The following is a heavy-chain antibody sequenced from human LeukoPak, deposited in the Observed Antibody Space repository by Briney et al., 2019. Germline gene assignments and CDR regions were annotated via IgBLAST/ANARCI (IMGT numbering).Heavy chain of an antibody. Sequence: GGALRLSCAASGFTFSSYSMNWVRQAPGKGLEWVSYISSSSSTIYYADSVKGRFTISRDNAKNTLYLQMNSLRAEDTAVYYCAKDQTRYCSSISCSGGFDSWGQGTPVTVSS. D-gene: IGHD2-2*01. CDR3: AKDQTRYCSSISCSGGFDS. CDR1: GFTFSSYS. V-gene: IGHV3-48*01. CDR2: ISSSSSTI. J-gene: IGHJ4*02.